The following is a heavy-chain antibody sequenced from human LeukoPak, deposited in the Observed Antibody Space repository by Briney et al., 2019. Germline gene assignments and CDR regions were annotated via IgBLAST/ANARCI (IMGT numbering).Heavy chain of an antibody. CDR3: ARPFFYNSGSFYYFDY. J-gene: IGHJ4*02. D-gene: IGHD3-10*01. V-gene: IGHV5-51*01. CDR1: GYSFTSYW. CDR2: IYPGDSDT. Sequence: GESLKISCKGSGYSFTSYWIGWVRQMPGKGLEWMGIIYPGDSDTRYSPSFQGQVTISADKSISTAYLQWSSLKASDTAIYYCARPFFYNSGSFYYFDYWGQGTLVTVSP.